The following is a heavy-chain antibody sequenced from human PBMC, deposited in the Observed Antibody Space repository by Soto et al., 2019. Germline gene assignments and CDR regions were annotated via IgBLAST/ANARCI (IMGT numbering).Heavy chain of an antibody. CDR3: AREGWRYCSSTSCYTGWFDP. V-gene: IGHV4-34*01. CDR2: INHSGST. Sequence: QVQLQQWGAGLLKPSETLSLTCAVYGGSFSGYYWSWIRQPPGMGLEWIGEINHSGSTNYNPSLKSRVTISVDTSKNQFSLKLSSVTAADTAVYYCAREGWRYCSSTSCYTGWFDPWGQGTLVTVSS. D-gene: IGHD2-2*02. CDR1: GGSFSGYY. J-gene: IGHJ5*02.